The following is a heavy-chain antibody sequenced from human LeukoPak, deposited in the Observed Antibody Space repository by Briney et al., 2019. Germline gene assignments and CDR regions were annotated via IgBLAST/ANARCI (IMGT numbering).Heavy chain of an antibody. D-gene: IGHD4-17*01. J-gene: IGHJ4*02. CDR2: IYHSGST. Sequence: PSETLSLTCAVSGYSISSGYYWGWIRQPPGKGLEWIGSIYHSGSTYNNPSLKSRVTISVDTSKNQFSLKLSSVTAADTAVFYCAKWGTTAFDYWGQGILVTVFS. CDR1: GYSISSGYY. V-gene: IGHV4-38-2*01. CDR3: AKWGTTAFDY.